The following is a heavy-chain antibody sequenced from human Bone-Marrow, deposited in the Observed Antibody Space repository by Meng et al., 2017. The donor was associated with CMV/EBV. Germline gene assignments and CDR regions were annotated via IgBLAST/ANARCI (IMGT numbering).Heavy chain of an antibody. CDR3: ARDLIRGGSYSY. D-gene: IGHD1-26*01. CDR2: IYSSGST. CDR1: GGSISSSSYY. Sequence: GSLRLSCTVSGGSISSSSYYWGWIRQPPGKGLEWIGSIYSSGSTYSNPSLKSRVTISVDTSKNQFSLKLSSVTAADTAVYYCARDLIRGGSYSYWGQGTLVTVSS. V-gene: IGHV4-39*07. J-gene: IGHJ4*02.